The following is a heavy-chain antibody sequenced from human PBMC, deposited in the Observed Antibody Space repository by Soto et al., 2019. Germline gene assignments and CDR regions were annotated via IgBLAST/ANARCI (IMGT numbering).Heavy chain of an antibody. CDR2: IIPIFGTA. D-gene: IGHD3-3*01. J-gene: IGHJ6*02. CDR3: ASSSQGTLRFLEWLPGSYGMDV. CDR1: GGTFSSYA. V-gene: IGHV1-69*06. Sequence: ASVKVSCKASGGTFSSYAISWVRQAPGQGLEWMGGIIPIFGTANYAQKFQGRVTITADKSTSTAYMELSSLRSEDTAVYYCASSSQGTLRFLEWLPGSYGMDVWGQGTTVTVSS.